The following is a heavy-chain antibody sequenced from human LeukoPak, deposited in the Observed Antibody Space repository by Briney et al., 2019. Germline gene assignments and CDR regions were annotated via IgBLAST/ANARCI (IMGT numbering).Heavy chain of an antibody. CDR2: ISGSGGST. Sequence: RGSLRLSCAPSGFTVTSYGTSSVRQAPGEGLEWVSDISGSGGSTYYADSVKGRFTIYRDNSKNTLYLQMNSLRAEDTAVYYCAKDHSSGYSDYWGQGTLVTVSS. CDR3: AKDHSSGYSDY. D-gene: IGHD3-22*01. V-gene: IGHV3-23*01. CDR1: GFTVTSYG. J-gene: IGHJ4*02.